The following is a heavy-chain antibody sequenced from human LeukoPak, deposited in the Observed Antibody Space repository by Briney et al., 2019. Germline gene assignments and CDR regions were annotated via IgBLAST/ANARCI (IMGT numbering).Heavy chain of an antibody. J-gene: IGHJ4*02. D-gene: IGHD7-27*01. CDR2: IDPSDSYT. CDR1: GYSFTSYW. V-gene: IGHV5-10-1*01. Sequence: GESLRISCKGSGYSFTSYWISWVRQMPGKGLEWMGRIDPSDSYTNYSPSFQGHVTISADKSISTAYLQWSSLKASDTVMYYCARLTGLNWGSPAVVITYFDYWGQGTLVTVSS. CDR3: ARLTGLNWGSPAVVITYFDY.